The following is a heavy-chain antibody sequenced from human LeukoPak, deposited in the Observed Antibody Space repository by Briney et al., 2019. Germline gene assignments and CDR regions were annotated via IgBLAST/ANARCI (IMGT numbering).Heavy chain of an antibody. D-gene: IGHD6-13*01. CDR2: INHSGST. V-gene: IGHV4-34*01. J-gene: IGHJ6*04. Sequence: SETLSLTCAVYGGSFSGYYWSWIRQPPGKGLEWIGEINHSGSTNYNPSLKSRVTISVDTSKNQFSLKLSSVTAADTAVYYCARNSRNFPRWGSIAAAGLDVWGKGTTVTISS. CDR3: ARNSRNFPRWGSIAAAGLDV. CDR1: GGSFSGYY.